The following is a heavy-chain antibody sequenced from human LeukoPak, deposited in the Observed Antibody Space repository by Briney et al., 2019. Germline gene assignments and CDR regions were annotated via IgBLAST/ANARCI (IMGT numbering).Heavy chain of an antibody. V-gene: IGHV3-9*01. J-gene: IGHJ3*02. CDR1: GFTFDDYA. CDR3: AKDRRDGYNYGRKADAFDM. Sequence: GGSLRLSCAVSGFTFDDYAMHWVRHVPGKGLEWVSGISWNSGNKGYADSVKGRFTISRDNAKNSLHLQMNRLRGDDTALYYCAKDRRDGYNYGRKADAFDMWGQGTMVTVSS. D-gene: IGHD5-24*01. CDR2: ISWNSGNK.